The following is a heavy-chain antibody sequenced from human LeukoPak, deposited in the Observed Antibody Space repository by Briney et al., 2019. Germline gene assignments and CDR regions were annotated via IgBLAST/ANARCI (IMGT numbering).Heavy chain of an antibody. D-gene: IGHD6-13*01. CDR3: ANSIAAASEGY. CDR2: ISSSSSTI. V-gene: IGHV3-48*01. Sequence: QTGGSLRLSCAASGFTFSRYSMNWVRQAPGKGLEWVSYISSSSSTIYYADSVKGRFTISRDNAKNSLYLQMNSLRAEDTAVYYCANSIAAASEGYWGQGTLVTVSS. CDR1: GFTFSRYS. J-gene: IGHJ4*02.